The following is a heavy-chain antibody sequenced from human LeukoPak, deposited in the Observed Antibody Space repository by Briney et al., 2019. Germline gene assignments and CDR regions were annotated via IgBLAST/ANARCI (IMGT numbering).Heavy chain of an antibody. CDR1: GFTFSNYW. D-gene: IGHD2-15*01. CDR2: IKQDGSEK. V-gene: IGHV3-7*01. J-gene: IGHJ6*02. Sequence: TGGSLRLSCAASGFTFSNYWMSWVRQAPGKGLGWVANIKQDGSEKCYVDSVKGRFTISRDNAKNSLYLQMNSLRAEDTAVYYCARDRWELLSNPYHYCGLDVWGQGTTVTVSS. CDR3: ARDRWELLSNPYHYCGLDV.